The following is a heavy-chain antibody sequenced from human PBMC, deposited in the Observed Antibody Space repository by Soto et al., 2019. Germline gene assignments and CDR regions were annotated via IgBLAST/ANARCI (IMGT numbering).Heavy chain of an antibody. V-gene: IGHV3-23*01. Sequence: GGSLRLSCASSGFTLSMSAVNWVRQAPGKGLEWVSYISDSGDRTYYADSVKGRFTISRDRSKNTVSLQMDSLRAEDTAVYYCAKDRGIIVKAGDEFDVWGQGTKDTVSS. CDR2: ISDSGDRT. CDR3: AKDRGIIVKAGDEFDV. J-gene: IGHJ3*01. CDR1: GFTLSMSA. D-gene: IGHD3-16*02.